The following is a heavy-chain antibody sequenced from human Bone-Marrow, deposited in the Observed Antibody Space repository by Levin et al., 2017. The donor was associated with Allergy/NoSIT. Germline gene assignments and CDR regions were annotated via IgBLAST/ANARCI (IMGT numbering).Heavy chain of an antibody. J-gene: IGHJ6*02. CDR3: ARDCPHLSYSSTWYYYYGMDV. CDR1: GFTFSNSS. Sequence: GESLKISCAASGFTFSNSSMNWVRQAPGKGLEWVSYISDSSSSIFYADSVKGRFTISRDNAKNSLFLLMNSLRDEDTAVYYCARDCPHLSYSSTWYYYYGMDVWGQGTTVTVSS. CDR2: ISDSSSSI. D-gene: IGHD6-13*01. V-gene: IGHV3-48*02.